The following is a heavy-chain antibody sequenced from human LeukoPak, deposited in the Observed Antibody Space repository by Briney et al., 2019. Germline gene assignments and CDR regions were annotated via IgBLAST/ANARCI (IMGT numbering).Heavy chain of an antibody. Sequence: GGSLRLSCAASGFTFSSYALSWVRQAPGKGLEWVSAISGSGGSTYCADSVKGRFTISRDNSKNTLYLQMNSLRAEDTAVYYCANPLWQQPEHNWFDPWGQGTLVTVSS. CDR3: ANPLWQQPEHNWFDP. V-gene: IGHV3-23*01. CDR2: ISGSGGST. CDR1: GFTFSSYA. D-gene: IGHD6-13*01. J-gene: IGHJ5*02.